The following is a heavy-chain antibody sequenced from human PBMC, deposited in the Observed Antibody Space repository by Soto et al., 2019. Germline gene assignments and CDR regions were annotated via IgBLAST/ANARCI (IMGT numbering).Heavy chain of an antibody. CDR2: ISYDGSNK. CDR3: ARETGTLYYYYYGMDV. Sequence: QVQPVESGGGVVQPGRSLRLSCAASGFTFSSYAMHWVRQAPGKGLEWVAVISYDGSNKYYADSVKGRFTISRDNSKNTLYLQMNSLRAEDTAVYYCARETGTLYYYYYGMDVWGQGTTVTVSS. J-gene: IGHJ6*02. D-gene: IGHD3-10*01. V-gene: IGHV3-30-3*01. CDR1: GFTFSSYA.